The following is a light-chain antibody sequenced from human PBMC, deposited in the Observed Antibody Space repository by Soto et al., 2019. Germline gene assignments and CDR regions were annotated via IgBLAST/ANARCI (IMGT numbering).Light chain of an antibody. CDR2: KAS. Sequence: DIQMTQSPSTLSASIGDRVTITCRASQSVSQSISRWLAWFQQKPGRPPKLLIYKASTLETGVSSRFSGSGSGTEFTLTISSLQPDDFATYYCQQYKSYPYTFGQGTKLEIK. CDR1: QSISRW. J-gene: IGKJ2*01. V-gene: IGKV1-5*03. CDR3: QQYKSYPYT.